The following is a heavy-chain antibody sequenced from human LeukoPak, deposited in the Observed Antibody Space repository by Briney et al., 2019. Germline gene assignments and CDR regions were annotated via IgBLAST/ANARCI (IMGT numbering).Heavy chain of an antibody. CDR1: GFTFSSYA. D-gene: IGHD3-3*01. V-gene: IGHV3-30*01. Sequence: GRSLRLSCAASGFTFSSYAMHWVRQAPGKGLEWVAVISYDGSNKYYADSVRGRFTISGDNSKNTLYLQMNSLRAEDTAVYYCARVETRNLLWSGYLYWGQGTLVTVSS. CDR3: ARVETRNLLWSGYLY. J-gene: IGHJ4*02. CDR2: ISYDGSNK.